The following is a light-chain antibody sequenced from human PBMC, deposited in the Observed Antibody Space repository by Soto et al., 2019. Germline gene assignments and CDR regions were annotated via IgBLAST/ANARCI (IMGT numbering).Light chain of an antibody. CDR2: EGS. J-gene: IGLJ1*01. CDR1: SSDVGRYNL. Sequence: QSVLTQPASVSGSPGQSITISRTGTSSDVGRYNLVSWYQQHPGKAPKVMIYEGSKRPSGVSNRFSASKSGTTASLTISGLQAEDEADYYCCSYAGNSIYVFGSGTKVTVL. V-gene: IGLV2-23*01. CDR3: CSYAGNSIYV.